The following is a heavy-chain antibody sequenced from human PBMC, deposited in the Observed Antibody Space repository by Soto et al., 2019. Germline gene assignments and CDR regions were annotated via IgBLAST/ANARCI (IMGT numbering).Heavy chain of an antibody. CDR1: GFTFSTYA. D-gene: IGHD3-10*01. Sequence: GGSLRLSCAASGFTFSTYAMTWVRQAPGMGLEWVSLISGSGTNTYYADSVRGRFTISRDNSKNTLYLEMKSVTVEDTAVYYCAKGRYYRSGFYPYFDYWGQGAPVTAPQ. CDR3: AKGRYYRSGFYPYFDY. J-gene: IGHJ4*02. CDR2: ISGSGTNT. V-gene: IGHV3-23*01.